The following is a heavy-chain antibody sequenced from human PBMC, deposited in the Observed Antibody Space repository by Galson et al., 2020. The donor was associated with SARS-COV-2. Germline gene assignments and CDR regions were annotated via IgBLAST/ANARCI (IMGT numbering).Heavy chain of an antibody. CDR2: INHSGNI. CDR1: GGSFSGYY. V-gene: IGHV4-34*01. J-gene: IGHJ4*02. D-gene: IGHD3-22*01. CDR3: SRGHLEISMIVVVITAAAYYLDY. Sequence: SQASETLSLTCAVSGGSFSGYYWSWFRQPPGRGLEGSREINHSGNINYNPSLKSRVTISLDTSNNQFSLKLSSVTAADTAVYYCSRGHLEISMIVVVITAAAYYLDYWGQGTLVTVFS.